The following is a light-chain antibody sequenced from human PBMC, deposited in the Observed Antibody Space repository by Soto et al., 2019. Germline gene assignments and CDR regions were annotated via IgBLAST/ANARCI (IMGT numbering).Light chain of an antibody. CDR3: QQYNNGPRT. J-gene: IGKJ1*01. V-gene: IGKV3-15*01. CDR2: GAS. CDR1: QSVSSN. Sequence: EIVMTQSPATLSVSPGERATLSCRASQSVSSNLAWYQQKPGQAPRLLIYGASTRATGIPARFSGSGSGTEFTLTISSLQSADFAVYYCQQYNNGPRTFGQGTKVEIK.